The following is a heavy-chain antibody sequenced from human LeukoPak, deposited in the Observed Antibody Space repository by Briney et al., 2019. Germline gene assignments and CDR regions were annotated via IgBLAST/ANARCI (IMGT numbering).Heavy chain of an antibody. CDR2: TYWNDDK. CDR1: GFSLSTSGVG. Sequence: SGPTLVNPTQTLTLTCTFSGFSLSTSGVGVGWIRQPPGKALEWLALTYWNDDKRYSPSLKSRLTITKDTSKNQVVLTMTNMDPVDTATYYCALLGYCSSTSCYTFKNWFDPWGQGTLVTVSS. V-gene: IGHV2-5*01. J-gene: IGHJ5*02. CDR3: ALLGYCSSTSCYTFKNWFDP. D-gene: IGHD2-2*02.